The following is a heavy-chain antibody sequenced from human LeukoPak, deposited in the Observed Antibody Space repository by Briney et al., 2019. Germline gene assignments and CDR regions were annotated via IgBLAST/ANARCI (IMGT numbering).Heavy chain of an antibody. D-gene: IGHD3-3*01. CDR2: ISGSGGST. V-gene: IGHV3-23*01. CDR1: GFTFSSYA. J-gene: IGHJ5*02. CDR3: AKVLRLSFYDFWSGPNWFDP. Sequence: PGGSLRLSCAASGFTFSSYAMSWVRQAPGKGLEWVSAISGSGGSTYYADSGKGRFTISRDNSKNTLYLQMNSLRAEDTAVYYCAKVLRLSFYDFWSGPNWFDPWGQGTLVTVSS.